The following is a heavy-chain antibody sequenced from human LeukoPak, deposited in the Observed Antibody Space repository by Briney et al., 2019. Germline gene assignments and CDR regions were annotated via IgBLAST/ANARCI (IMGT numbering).Heavy chain of an antibody. D-gene: IGHD3-10*01. Sequence: ASVKVSCKASGYMFTSCYMHWVRQAPGQGLEWMGIIHPSGGSTSYAQKFQGRVTMTRDTSTSTVYMELSRLRSEETAVYYGAXXXXXIXXSYDYWGQGTLVTVSS. CDR1: GYMFTSCY. V-gene: IGHV1-46*01. CDR3: AXXXXXIXXSYDY. J-gene: IGHJ4*02. CDR2: IHPSGGST.